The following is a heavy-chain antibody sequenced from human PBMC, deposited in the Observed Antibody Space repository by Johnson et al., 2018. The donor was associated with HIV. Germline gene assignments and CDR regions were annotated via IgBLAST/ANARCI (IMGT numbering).Heavy chain of an antibody. Sequence: VQLVESGGGVVQPGRSLRLSCAASGFTFDDYGMSWVRQAPGKGLEWVSGINWNGGITGYADSVKGRFTISRDNAKNSLYLQMNSLRAEDTAVYYCAKVRSKPWGDAFDIWGQGTMVTVSS. CDR1: GFTFDDYG. D-gene: IGHD3-16*01. CDR2: INWNGGIT. V-gene: IGHV3-20*04. J-gene: IGHJ3*02. CDR3: AKVRSKPWGDAFDI.